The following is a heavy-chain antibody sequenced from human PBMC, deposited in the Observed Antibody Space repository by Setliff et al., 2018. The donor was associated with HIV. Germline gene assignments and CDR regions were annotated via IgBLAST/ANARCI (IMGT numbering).Heavy chain of an antibody. Sequence: ASVKFSCKASGYTFTTYGVNWVRQAPGQGLEWMGWINSYNGNTMFAQKFQGRVTMTTDTSTTTAFMELRRLKADDTGIYYCSRSGVPPYYYYGMDVWGQGTTVTVSS. CDR2: INSYNGNT. J-gene: IGHJ6*02. CDR3: SRSGVPPYYYYGMDV. CDR1: GYTFTTYG. V-gene: IGHV1-18*04. D-gene: IGHD3-10*01.